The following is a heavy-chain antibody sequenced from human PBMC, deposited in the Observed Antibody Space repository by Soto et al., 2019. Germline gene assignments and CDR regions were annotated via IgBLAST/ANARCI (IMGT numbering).Heavy chain of an antibody. CDR2: IYYSGNT. Sequence: SETLSLTCTVSGGSLSSGNYYWSWIRQHPGKGLEWIGYIYYSGNTYYNPSLKSRVTISVDTSKNQFSLKLNSVTAADTAVYFCASYGQLVQSFDYWGQGTLVTVSS. CDR3: ASYGQLVQSFDY. D-gene: IGHD6-6*01. V-gene: IGHV4-31*03. J-gene: IGHJ4*02. CDR1: GGSLSSGNYY.